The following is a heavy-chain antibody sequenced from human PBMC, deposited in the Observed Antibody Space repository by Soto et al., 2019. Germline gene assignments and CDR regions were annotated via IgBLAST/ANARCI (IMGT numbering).Heavy chain of an antibody. V-gene: IGHV3-30*18. D-gene: IGHD1-7*01. J-gene: IGHJ4*02. CDR3: AKDQSWNYGKESVEPYYFDY. CDR1: GFTFSSYG. Sequence: QVQLVESGGGVAQPGRSLRLSCAASGFTFSSYGMHWVRQAPGKGLEWVAVISYDGSNKYYADSVKGRFTISRDNSKNTLYLQMNSRRAEDTAVYYCAKDQSWNYGKESVEPYYFDYWGQGTLVTVSS. CDR2: ISYDGSNK.